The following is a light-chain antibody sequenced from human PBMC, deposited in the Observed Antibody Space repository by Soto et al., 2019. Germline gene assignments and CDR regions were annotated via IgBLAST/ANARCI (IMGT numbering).Light chain of an antibody. Sequence: DIQMTQSPSTLSASVGDRVTITCRASQSITSWLAWYQQKPGKAPKLLIHKASSLESGVPSRFSGSGSGTEFTLTISSLQPDDFATYYCQQYKSYSPITFGQGTRLEIK. J-gene: IGKJ5*01. CDR1: QSITSW. CDR2: KAS. CDR3: QQYKSYSPIT. V-gene: IGKV1-5*03.